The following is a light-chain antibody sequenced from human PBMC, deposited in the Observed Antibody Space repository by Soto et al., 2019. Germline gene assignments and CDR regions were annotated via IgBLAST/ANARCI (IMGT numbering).Light chain of an antibody. CDR1: QSVSSSY. V-gene: IGKV3-20*01. Sequence: EIVLTQSPGTLSLSPGERATLSCRASQSVSSSYLAWYQQKAGQAPRLLISGASSRATGIPDRFSGSGSGTEFTLTISSLQSEDFAVYYCQQFRNWPWTFGQGTKVDIK. CDR2: GAS. J-gene: IGKJ1*01. CDR3: QQFRNWPWT.